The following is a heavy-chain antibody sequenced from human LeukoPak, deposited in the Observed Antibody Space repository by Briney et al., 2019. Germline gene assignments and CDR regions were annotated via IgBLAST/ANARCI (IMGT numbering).Heavy chain of an antibody. CDR2: IIPIFGTA. D-gene: IGHD4-23*01. CDR1: GGTFSSYA. CDR3: ATDPTVVTPGFDY. Sequence: GASVKVSCKASGGTFSSYAISWVRQAPGQGLEWMGGIIPIFGTANYAQKFQGRVTITTDESTSTAYMELSSLRSEDTAVYYCATDPTVVTPGFDYWGQGTLVTVSS. V-gene: IGHV1-69*05. J-gene: IGHJ4*02.